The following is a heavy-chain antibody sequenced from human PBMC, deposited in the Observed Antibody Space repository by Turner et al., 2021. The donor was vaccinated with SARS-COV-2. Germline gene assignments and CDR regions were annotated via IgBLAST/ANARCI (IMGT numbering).Heavy chain of an antibody. CDR1: VYTFTTYD. CDR2: MNPNSGHT. V-gene: IGHV1-8*03. J-gene: IGHJ3*02. CDR3: AGRDSNGYVGAFDM. Sequence: QVQLVQSGAEVKTPGASVTVSCKASVYTFTTYDINWVRQAAGQGLEWMGWMNPNSGHTAYAQKFQGRVTITRKTSISTVYMELSSLRSDDTAVYYCAGRDSNGYVGAFDMWGQGTMDTVSS. D-gene: IGHD4-4*01.